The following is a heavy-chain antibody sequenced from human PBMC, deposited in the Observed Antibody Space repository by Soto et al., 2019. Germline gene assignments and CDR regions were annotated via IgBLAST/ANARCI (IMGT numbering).Heavy chain of an antibody. Sequence: EVQLLESGGGLVQPGESLRLSCAASGFTFSSFAMSWVRQAPGKGLECVSAITGSGSSTHSADSVKGRFTISRDNSKNTLYLQMYSLRAEDTAVYYCAKGWPLENSVWYGPFDYWGQGTLVTVSS. CDR1: GFTFSSFA. J-gene: IGHJ4*02. CDR3: AKGWPLENSVWYGPFDY. D-gene: IGHD6-19*01. V-gene: IGHV3-23*01. CDR2: ITGSGSST.